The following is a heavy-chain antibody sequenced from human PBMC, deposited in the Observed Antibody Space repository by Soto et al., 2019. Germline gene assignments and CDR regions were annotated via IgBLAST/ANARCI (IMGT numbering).Heavy chain of an antibody. CDR1: GFTVSSNY. CDR2: IYSGGST. D-gene: IGHD3-22*01. Sequence: EVQLVESGGGLVQPGGSLRLSCAASGFTVSSNYMSWVRQAPGKGLEWVSVIYSGGSTYYADYVKGRFTISRHNSKNTLYLQMNSLRAEDTAVYYCARGGYYDSSGYLYFDYWGQGTLVTVSS. J-gene: IGHJ4*02. CDR3: ARGGYYDSSGYLYFDY. V-gene: IGHV3-53*04.